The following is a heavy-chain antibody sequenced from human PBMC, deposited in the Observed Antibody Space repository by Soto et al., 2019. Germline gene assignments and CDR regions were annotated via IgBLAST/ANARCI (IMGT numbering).Heavy chain of an antibody. J-gene: IGHJ6*02. CDR2: IIPIFGTA. Sequence: SVKVSCKASGGTFSSYAISWVRQAPGQGLEWMGGIIPIFGTANYAQKFQGRVTITTDESTSTAYMELSSLRSEDTAVYYCAWSPVAGDYYYYGMDVWGQGTTVTVSS. D-gene: IGHD6-19*01. CDR3: AWSPVAGDYYYYGMDV. V-gene: IGHV1-69*05. CDR1: GGTFSSYA.